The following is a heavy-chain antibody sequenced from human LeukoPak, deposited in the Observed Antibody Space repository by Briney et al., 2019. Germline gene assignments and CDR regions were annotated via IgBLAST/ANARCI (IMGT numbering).Heavy chain of an antibody. CDR3: ARRPRGDYKAWFDP. Sequence: SETLSLTCTVSGGSISSYYWSWIRQPPGKGLEWIGYIYSSGSTNYNPSVKSRATISVDTSKNQFSLKVRSVTAADTAVYYCARRPRGDYKAWFDPWGQGTLVTVSS. CDR1: GGSISSYY. V-gene: IGHV4-59*08. J-gene: IGHJ5*02. CDR2: IYSSGST. D-gene: IGHD5-24*01.